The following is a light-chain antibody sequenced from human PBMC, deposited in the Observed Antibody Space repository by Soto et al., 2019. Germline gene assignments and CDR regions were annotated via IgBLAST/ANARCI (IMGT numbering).Light chain of an antibody. CDR3: QQYHNWPPIT. J-gene: IGKJ5*01. Sequence: DIVMTQSPATLSVSLGERATLSCRASQSVSSNLAWYQQKPGQAPRLLIYGASTRATGIPARFSGSGSGTEFTLTISSLQSEDFAVYYCQQYHNWPPITFGQGTRLEIK. CDR1: QSVSSN. CDR2: GAS. V-gene: IGKV3-15*01.